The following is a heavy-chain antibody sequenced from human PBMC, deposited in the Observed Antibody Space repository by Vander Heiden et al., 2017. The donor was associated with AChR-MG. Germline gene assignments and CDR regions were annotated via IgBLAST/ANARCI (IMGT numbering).Heavy chain of an antibody. Sequence: QVQLVESGGGVVQPGRSLRLSCAASGFTFSSYAMHWVRQAPGKGLEWVAVISYDGSNKYYADSVKGRFTISRDNSKNTLYLQMNSLRAEDTAVYYCARAPIGIRELSFCYFDYWGQGTLVTVSS. D-gene: IGHD3-16*02. CDR3: ARAPIGIRELSFCYFDY. CDR1: GFTFSSYA. J-gene: IGHJ4*02. CDR2: ISYDGSNK. V-gene: IGHV3-30-3*01.